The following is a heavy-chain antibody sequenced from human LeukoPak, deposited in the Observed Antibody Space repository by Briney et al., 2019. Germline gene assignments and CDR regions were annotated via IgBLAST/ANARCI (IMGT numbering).Heavy chain of an antibody. CDR3: AREDYCSGGSCLENWFDP. CDR1: GFILSNYW. Sequence: GGSLRLSCAASGFILSNYWMHWVRQAPGKGPVWVSRINSDGSKTRYADSVKGRFTISRDNAKNTLYLQMNSLRDEDTAVYYCAREDYCSGGSCLENWFDPWGQGTLVTVSS. V-gene: IGHV3-74*01. J-gene: IGHJ5*02. D-gene: IGHD2-15*01. CDR2: INSDGSKT.